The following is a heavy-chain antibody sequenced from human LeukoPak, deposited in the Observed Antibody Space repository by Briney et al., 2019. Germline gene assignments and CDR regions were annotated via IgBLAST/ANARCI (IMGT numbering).Heavy chain of an antibody. D-gene: IGHD3-3*01. Sequence: ASVKVSFKASGYTFTGYYMHWVRQAPGQGLEWMGWLNPNSGGTNYAQKFQGRVTMTRDTSISTAYMELSRLRSDDTAVYYCAREGYYNYYYYYGMDAWGQGTTVTVSS. CDR1: GYTFTGYY. CDR2: LNPNSGGT. CDR3: AREGYYNYYYYYGMDA. J-gene: IGHJ6*02. V-gene: IGHV1-2*02.